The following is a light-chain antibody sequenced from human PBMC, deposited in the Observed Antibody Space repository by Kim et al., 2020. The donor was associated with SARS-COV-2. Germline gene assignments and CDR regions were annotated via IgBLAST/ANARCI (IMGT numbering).Light chain of an antibody. J-gene: IGKJ1*01. V-gene: IGKV3-15*01. CDR3: EQYSNWPPGT. Sequence: SPGETATLSCRASQSVSTDLAWYQQRPGQAPRPLISGASTRAIGVPARLSGSGYGTEFTLTIRSPQSEDFAIYYCEQYSNWPPGTFGQGTKVDIK. CDR2: GAS. CDR1: QSVSTD.